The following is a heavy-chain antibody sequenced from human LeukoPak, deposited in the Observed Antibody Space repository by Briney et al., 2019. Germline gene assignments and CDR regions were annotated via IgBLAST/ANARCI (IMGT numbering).Heavy chain of an antibody. D-gene: IGHD2-15*01. J-gene: IGHJ4*02. V-gene: IGHV1-46*01. CDR1: GYTFTSYY. CDR2: INPSGGST. Sequence: ASVKVSCKASGYTFTSYYMHWVRQAPGQGLEWMGIINPSGGSTSYAQKFQGRVTMTRDTSTSTVYMELSSLRSADTAVYCCARGDCSGGSCYPYFDYWGQGTLVTVSS. CDR3: ARGDCSGGSCYPYFDY.